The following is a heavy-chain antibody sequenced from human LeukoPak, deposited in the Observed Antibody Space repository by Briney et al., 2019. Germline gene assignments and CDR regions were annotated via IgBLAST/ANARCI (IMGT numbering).Heavy chain of an antibody. CDR1: GFTFSSYG. J-gene: IGHJ6*02. CDR2: IWYDGSNK. Sequence: GRSLSLSCAASGFTFSSYGMHWVRQAPGKGLEWVAVIWYDGSNKYYADSVKGRFTISRDNSKNTLYLQMNSLRAEDTAVYYCARVMKELGIPYYYGMDVWGQGTTVTVSS. D-gene: IGHD7-27*01. CDR3: ARVMKELGIPYYYGMDV. V-gene: IGHV3-33*01.